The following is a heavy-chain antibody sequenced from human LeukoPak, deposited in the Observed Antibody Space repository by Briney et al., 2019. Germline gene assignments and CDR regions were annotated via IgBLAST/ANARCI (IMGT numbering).Heavy chain of an antibody. CDR1: GASISSGDYY. Sequence: PSETLSLTCTVSGASISSGDYYWSWIRQPAGTGLEWIGRIYTSGSTDYNPSLKSRVTISLDTSKNQFSLKVTSVTAADTAVYYCGRELSLGRGGPGYFDSWGQGTLVTVSS. V-gene: IGHV4-61*02. J-gene: IGHJ4*02. CDR2: IYTSGST. D-gene: IGHD3-10*01. CDR3: GRELSLGRGGPGYFDS.